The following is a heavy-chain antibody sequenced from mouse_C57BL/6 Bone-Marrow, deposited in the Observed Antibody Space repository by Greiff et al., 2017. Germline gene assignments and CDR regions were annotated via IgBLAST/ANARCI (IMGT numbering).Heavy chain of an antibody. CDR3: ARLEFDGSSGDWYFDV. D-gene: IGHD1-1*01. CDR2: IYPRDGST. J-gene: IGHJ1*03. Sequence: QVQLQQSGPELVKPGASVKLSCKASGYTFTSYDINWVKKRPGQGLAWIGWIYPRDGSTKYNEKFKGKATLTVATSSSTAYMELHSLTSEDSAVYCCARLEFDGSSGDWYFDVWGTGTTVTVSS. V-gene: IGHV1-85*01. CDR1: GYTFTSYD.